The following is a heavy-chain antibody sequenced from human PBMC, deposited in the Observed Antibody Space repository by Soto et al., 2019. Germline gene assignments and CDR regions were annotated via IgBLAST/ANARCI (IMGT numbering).Heavy chain of an antibody. Sequence: TSETLSLTCAVSGGSISSGGYSWSWILQPPGKGLEWIGYIYHSGSTYYNPSLKSRVTISADRSKNQFSLKLNSVTAADTAVYYCARGAPVRFDPWGQGTLVTVSS. V-gene: IGHV4-30-2*01. CDR1: GGSISSGGYS. D-gene: IGHD2-8*01. CDR2: IYHSGST. J-gene: IGHJ5*02. CDR3: ARGAPVRFDP.